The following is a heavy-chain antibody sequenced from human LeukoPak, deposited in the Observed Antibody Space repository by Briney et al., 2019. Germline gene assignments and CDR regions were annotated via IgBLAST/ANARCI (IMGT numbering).Heavy chain of an antibody. Sequence: GGSLRLSCAASGFTFRNYAMHWVRQAPGKGLVWVSRINSDGSSTSYADSVKGRFTISRDNAKNTLYLQMNSLRAEDTAVYYCARARGTWFDPWGQGTLVTVSS. J-gene: IGHJ5*02. CDR1: GFTFRNYA. D-gene: IGHD5-12*01. V-gene: IGHV3-74*01. CDR2: INSDGSST. CDR3: ARARGTWFDP.